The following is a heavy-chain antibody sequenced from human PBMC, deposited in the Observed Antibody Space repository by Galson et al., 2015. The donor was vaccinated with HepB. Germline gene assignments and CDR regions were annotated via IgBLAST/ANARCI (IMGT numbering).Heavy chain of an antibody. CDR1: GFTFSSYW. D-gene: IGHD3-3*01. Sequence: SLRLSCAASGFTFSSYWMSWVRRAPGKGLEWVANIKQDGSEKYYVDSVKGRFTISRDNAKNSLYLQMNSLRAEDTAVYYCARADVLRFLDLWEGSFDYWGQGTLVTVSS. CDR2: IKQDGSEK. CDR3: ARADVLRFLDLWEGSFDY. V-gene: IGHV3-7*03. J-gene: IGHJ4*02.